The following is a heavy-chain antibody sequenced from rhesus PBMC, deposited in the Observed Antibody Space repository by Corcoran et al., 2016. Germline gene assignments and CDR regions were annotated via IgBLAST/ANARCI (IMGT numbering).Heavy chain of an antibody. J-gene: IGHJ4*01. V-gene: IGHV4-127*01. CDR2: SGGSRGSN. CDR1: GYSISSGYG. CDR3: ARGYWSGGVCYAFDY. D-gene: IGHD2-8*01. Sequence: QVQLQESGPGLVKPSETLSLTCGVSGYSISSGYGWSWIRQPPGKGLEWIGYSGGSRGSNSYIPALKSRVTISKDTSKNQFSLNLRAVTAADTAWYYCARGYWSGGVCYAFDYWGQGVLVTVSS.